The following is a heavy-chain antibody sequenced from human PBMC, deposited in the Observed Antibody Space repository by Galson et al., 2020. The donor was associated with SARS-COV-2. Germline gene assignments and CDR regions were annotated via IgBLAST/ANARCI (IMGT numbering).Heavy chain of an antibody. Sequence: SETLSLTCTVSGGSTTSNSYYWNWIRQPPGKGLEWIGNIYYSGSISYNPSLKSRVTISVDMSKNQFSLKLSSMTAADTAVYYCARQGLHLGGPGQLDYWGQGTLVTVSS. CDR3: ARQGLHLGGPGQLDY. J-gene: IGHJ4*02. CDR1: GGSTTSNSYY. D-gene: IGHD3-16*01. V-gene: IGHV4-39*07. CDR2: IYYSGSI.